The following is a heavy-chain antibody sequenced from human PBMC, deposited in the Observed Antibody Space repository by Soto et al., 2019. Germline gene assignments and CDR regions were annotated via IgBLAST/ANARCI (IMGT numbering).Heavy chain of an antibody. CDR2: MNPNSGNT. Sequence: ASVKVSCKASGYTFTSYDINWVRQATGQGLEWMGWMNPNSGNTGYAQKFQGRVTMTRNTSISTAYMELSSLRSEDTAVYYCARAGYVQRRKYYYYMDVWGKGTTVTVSS. D-gene: IGHD1-1*01. CDR1: GYTFTSYD. CDR3: ARAGYVQRRKYYYYMDV. J-gene: IGHJ6*03. V-gene: IGHV1-8*01.